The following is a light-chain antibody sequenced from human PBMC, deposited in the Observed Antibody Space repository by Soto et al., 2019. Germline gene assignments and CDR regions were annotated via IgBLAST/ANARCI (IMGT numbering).Light chain of an antibody. CDR1: QTVSNTY. CDR3: QQYGALPPT. CDR2: GAS. Sequence: EIVLTQFPGALSLSPGERVTLSCRASQTVSNTYLAWYQQKSGQAPKFLIYGASNRATGIPDRFSGSGSGTDFTRTISRLEHEDFAVYYCQQYGALPPTFGGGTKVEIK. V-gene: IGKV3-20*01. J-gene: IGKJ4*01.